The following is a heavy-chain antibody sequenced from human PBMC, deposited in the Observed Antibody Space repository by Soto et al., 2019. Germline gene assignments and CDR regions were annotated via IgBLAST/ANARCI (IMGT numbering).Heavy chain of an antibody. CDR3: ARQDQGAGMDV. CDR1: GGSISSSSYY. J-gene: IGHJ6*02. V-gene: IGHV4-39*01. CDR2: IYYSGST. Sequence: QLQLQGSGPGLVKPSETLSLTCTVSGGSISSSSYYWGWIRQPPGKGLEWIGSIYYSGSTYYNPSLKSRVTISVYTSRNECSLKLSSVAAADTAVYSCARQDQGAGMDVWGQGTTVTVSS.